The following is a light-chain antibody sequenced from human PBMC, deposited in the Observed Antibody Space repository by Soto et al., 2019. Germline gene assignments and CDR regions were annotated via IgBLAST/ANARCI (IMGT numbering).Light chain of an antibody. CDR2: GAS. Sequence: EIVLTQSPGTLSLSPGERATLSCWASQSVSSSYLAWYQQKPGQAPRLLIYGASSRATGIPDRFSGSGSGTDFTLTISRLEPEDFAVYYCQQYGSSGTFGQGTKVDI. V-gene: IGKV3-20*01. J-gene: IGKJ1*01. CDR1: QSVSSSY. CDR3: QQYGSSGT.